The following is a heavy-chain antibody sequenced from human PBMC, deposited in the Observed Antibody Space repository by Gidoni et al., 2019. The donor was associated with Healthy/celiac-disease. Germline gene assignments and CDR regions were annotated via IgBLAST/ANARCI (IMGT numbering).Heavy chain of an antibody. V-gene: IGHV1-2*02. CDR1: GYTFTGYY. J-gene: IGHJ6*02. CDR3: ARGLAVAGYYYYGMDV. Sequence: QVQLVQSGAEVKKPGASVKVSCKASGYTFTGYYMHWVRQAPGQGLEWMGWINPNSGGPNYAQKFQGRVTMTRDTSISTAYMELSRLRSDDTAVYYCARGLAVAGYYYYGMDVWGQGTTVTVSS. D-gene: IGHD6-19*01. CDR2: INPNSGGP.